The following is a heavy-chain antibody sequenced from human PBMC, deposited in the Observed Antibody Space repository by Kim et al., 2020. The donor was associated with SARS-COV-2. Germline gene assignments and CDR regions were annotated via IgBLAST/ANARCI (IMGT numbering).Heavy chain of an antibody. D-gene: IGHD1-26*01. V-gene: IGHV3-21*01. CDR2: ISSSSSYI. Sequence: GGSLRLSCAASGFTFSSYSMNWVRQAPGKGLEWVSSISSSSSYIYYADSVKGRFTISRDNAKNSLYLQMNSLRAEDTAVYYCARDGSGSYYALLEPMDYWGQGTLVTVSS. CDR3: ARDGSGSYYALLEPMDY. CDR1: GFTFSSYS. J-gene: IGHJ4*02.